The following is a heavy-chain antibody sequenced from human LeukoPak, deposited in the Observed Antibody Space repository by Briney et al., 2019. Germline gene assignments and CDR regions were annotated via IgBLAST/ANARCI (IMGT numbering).Heavy chain of an antibody. D-gene: IGHD3/OR15-3a*01. J-gene: IGHJ4*02. CDR1: GYSIISGYF. CDR3: ARGIVGSRDFYFRYYFDY. Sequence: SETLSLTCTVSGYSIISGYFWGWIRPPPGKGLEWIGTIYHSGSTYYSPSLKSRVTVSVDTSKNEFSLNLTSVTAADTAVYFWARGIVGSRDFYFRYYFDYWGQGTLVTVSS. V-gene: IGHV4-38-2*02. CDR2: IYHSGST.